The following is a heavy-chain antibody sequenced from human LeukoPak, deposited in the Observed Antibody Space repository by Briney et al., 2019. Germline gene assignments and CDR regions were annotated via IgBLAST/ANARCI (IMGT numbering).Heavy chain of an antibody. J-gene: IGHJ4*02. D-gene: IGHD3-9*01. Sequence: PGGSLRLSCAASGFTFNNYAMSWVRQAPGKGLEWVSYISSSGSTIYYADSVKGRFTISRDNGKNSLYLQMNSLRAEDTAVYYCARNDILTGLYYFDYWGQGTLVTVSS. CDR2: ISSSGSTI. V-gene: IGHV3-48*03. CDR3: ARNDILTGLYYFDY. CDR1: GFTFNNYA.